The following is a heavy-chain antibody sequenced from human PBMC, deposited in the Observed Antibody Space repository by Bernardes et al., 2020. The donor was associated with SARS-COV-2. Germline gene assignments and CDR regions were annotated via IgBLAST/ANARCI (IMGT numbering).Heavy chain of an antibody. V-gene: IGHV3-48*03. D-gene: IGHD3-3*02. CDR1: GFTFSSYE. Sequence: GGSLRLSCAASGFTFSSYEMNWVRQAPGKGLEWVSYISSSGSTIYYADSVKGRFTISRDNAKNSLYLQMNSLRAEDTALYYCAKLGVDAPFDYWGQGTLVTVSS. CDR3: AKLGVDAPFDY. CDR2: ISSSGSTI. J-gene: IGHJ4*02.